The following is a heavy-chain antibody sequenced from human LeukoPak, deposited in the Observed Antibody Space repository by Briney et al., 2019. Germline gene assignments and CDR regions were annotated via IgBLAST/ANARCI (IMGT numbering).Heavy chain of an antibody. CDR2: IYFGGNT. CDR1: GGSISSISFS. D-gene: IGHD1-14*01. Sequence: SETLSLTCTVSGGSISSISFSWGWIRQPPGMGLEWIGSIYFGGNTYYNPSLKSRVTISVDTSKNQFSLKLRSVTAADTAVYYCARHRRSVLGTFDIWGQGTMVTVSS. CDR3: ARHRRSVLGTFDI. J-gene: IGHJ3*02. V-gene: IGHV4-39*01.